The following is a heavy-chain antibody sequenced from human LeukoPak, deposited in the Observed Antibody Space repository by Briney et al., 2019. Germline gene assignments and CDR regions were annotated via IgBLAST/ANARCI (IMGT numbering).Heavy chain of an antibody. V-gene: IGHV3-11*04. J-gene: IGHJ3*02. CDR1: GFTFSDYY. CDR2: ISSSGSTI. CDR3: ARKNYYDSSVAFDI. Sequence: PGGSLRLSCAASGFTFSDYYMSWIRQAPGKGLEWVSYISSSGSTIYYADSVKGRFTIYRDNAKNSLYLQMNSLRAEDTAVYYCARKNYYDSSVAFDIWGQGTMVTVSS. D-gene: IGHD3-22*01.